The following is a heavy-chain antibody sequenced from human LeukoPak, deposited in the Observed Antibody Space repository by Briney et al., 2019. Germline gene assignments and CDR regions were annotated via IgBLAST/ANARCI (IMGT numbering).Heavy chain of an antibody. CDR3: ARVGISKGWFAP. D-gene: IGHD2-15*01. Sequence: ASVRVSCKASGYTVTNYYIHWVRQAPGQGLEWMGWIHPNTGGTNFSQYFQGRITMTRDTSISTAYMELTRLSYDDTAVCYCARVGISKGWFAPWGQGSLVIVSS. J-gene: IGHJ5*02. V-gene: IGHV1-2*02. CDR1: GYTVTNYY. CDR2: IHPNTGGT.